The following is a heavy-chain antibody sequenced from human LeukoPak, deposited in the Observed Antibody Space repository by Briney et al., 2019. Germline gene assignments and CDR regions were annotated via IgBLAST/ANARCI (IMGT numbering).Heavy chain of an antibody. V-gene: IGHV1-2*02. CDR2: INPNSGGT. Sequence: ASVKVSCKASGYTFTGYYMHWVRQAPGQGPEWMGWINPNSGGTNYAQKFQGRVTMTRDTSISTAYMELSRLRSDDTAVYYCARDLEVTGKDDYWGQGTLVTVSS. J-gene: IGHJ4*02. CDR1: GYTFTGYY. CDR3: ARDLEVTGKDDY.